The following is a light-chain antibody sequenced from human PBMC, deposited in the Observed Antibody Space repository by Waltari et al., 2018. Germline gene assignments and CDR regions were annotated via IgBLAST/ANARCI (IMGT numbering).Light chain of an antibody. V-gene: IGKV2-30*02. CDR2: RVS. CDR1: QSLVHSGGHTY. CDR3: MQGTHWPET. Sequence: DVVMTQSPLSLTVTLGQPASISCSSSQSLVHSGGHTYLNWFHQRPGQSPRRLIYRVSNRDSGVPDRVSGSGSGTDFTRKISRVEADDVGVYYCMQGTHWPETFGQGTKVEIK. J-gene: IGKJ1*01.